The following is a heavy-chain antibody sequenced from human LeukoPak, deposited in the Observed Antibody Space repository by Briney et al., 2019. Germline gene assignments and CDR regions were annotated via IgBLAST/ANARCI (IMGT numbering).Heavy chain of an antibody. J-gene: IGHJ4*02. D-gene: IGHD6-19*01. Sequence: PGGSLRLSCAASGFTFSDYYMNWIRQAPGKGLEWISYISSGGRTIYYADSVKGRFTISRDNAKNSLYLQMNSLRAEDTAVYHCAKGDRNGWYFDYWGLGTLVTVSS. CDR1: GFTFSDYY. V-gene: IGHV3-11*01. CDR3: AKGDRNGWYFDY. CDR2: ISSGGRTI.